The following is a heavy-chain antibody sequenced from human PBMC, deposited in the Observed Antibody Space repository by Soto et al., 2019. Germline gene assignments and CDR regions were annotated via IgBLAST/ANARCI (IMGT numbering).Heavy chain of an antibody. D-gene: IGHD6-19*01. Sequence: EVQLLESGGGLVQPGGSLRLSCAASGFTFSTYAMNWVRQAPGKGLEWVSGISGSGDSTYYADSVKGRFTVSRDNSKNTLYLQMNSLRAEDTAVLYCAKEMSRGRSFDYWGQGTLVTVSS. CDR3: AKEMSRGRSFDY. J-gene: IGHJ4*02. CDR2: ISGSGDST. CDR1: GFTFSTYA. V-gene: IGHV3-23*01.